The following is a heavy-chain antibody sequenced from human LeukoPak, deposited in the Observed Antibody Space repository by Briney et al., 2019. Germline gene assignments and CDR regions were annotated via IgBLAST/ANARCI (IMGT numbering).Heavy chain of an antibody. CDR2: IYYSGST. Sequence: SQTLSLTCTVSGGSTSSGDYYWSWIRQPPGKGLEWIGYIYYSGSTYYNPSLKSRVTISVDTSKNQFSLKLSSVTAADTAVYYCARISFYYDSSGYPPPFNYWGQGTLVTVSS. V-gene: IGHV4-30-4*01. D-gene: IGHD3-22*01. CDR1: GGSTSSGDYY. CDR3: ARISFYYDSSGYPPPFNY. J-gene: IGHJ4*02.